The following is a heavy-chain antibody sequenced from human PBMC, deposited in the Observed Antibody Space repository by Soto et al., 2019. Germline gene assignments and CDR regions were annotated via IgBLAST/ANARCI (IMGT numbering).Heavy chain of an antibody. CDR3: ARVLALLYNCFDP. J-gene: IGHJ5*02. CDR1: GGSISSSSYY. CDR2: IYYSGST. V-gene: IGHV4-39*01. Sequence: SETLSLTCTVSGGSISSSSYYWGWIRQPPGKGQEWIGSIYYSGSTYYNPSLKSRVTISVDTSKNQFSLKLSSVTAADTAVYYCARVLALLYNCFDPWGQGTLVTVSS. D-gene: IGHD3-3*01.